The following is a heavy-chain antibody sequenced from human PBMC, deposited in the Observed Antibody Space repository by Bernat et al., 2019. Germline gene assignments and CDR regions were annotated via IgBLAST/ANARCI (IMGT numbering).Heavy chain of an antibody. J-gene: IGHJ5*02. Sequence: EVQLVESGGGLVQPGGSLRLSCAASGFTFNSYEMNWVRQAPGKGLEWVSYISTSGTTIYYADSVKGRFTISRDNAKNALYLQMNSLRAEDTALYYCARAPPYSGSSWGWFDPWGQGTLVTVSS. CDR2: ISTSGTTI. CDR3: ARAPPYSGSSWGWFDP. CDR1: GFTFNSYE. V-gene: IGHV3-48*03. D-gene: IGHD1-26*01.